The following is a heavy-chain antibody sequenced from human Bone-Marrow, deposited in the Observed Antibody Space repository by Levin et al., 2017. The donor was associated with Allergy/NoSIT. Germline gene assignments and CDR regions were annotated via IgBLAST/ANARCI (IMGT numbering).Heavy chain of an antibody. CDR3: AREDNWNYDY. Sequence: GGSLRLSCAASGFTFSRYAMAWVRQAPGQGLEWVSGMSGSGGRTVYADSVKGRFTIARDNSKNIMYLQMNSLRVEDTALYYCAREDNWNYDYWGQGTLVTVSS. J-gene: IGHJ4*02. CDR1: GFTFSRYA. CDR2: MSGSGGRT. V-gene: IGHV3-23*01. D-gene: IGHD1-7*01.